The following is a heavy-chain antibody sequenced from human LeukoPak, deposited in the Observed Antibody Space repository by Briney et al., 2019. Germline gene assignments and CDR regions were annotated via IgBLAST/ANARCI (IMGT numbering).Heavy chain of an antibody. CDR1: GFTYSSYG. CDR3: ASNTYYYDSSGYSGGCYFDY. CDR2: IRYDGSNK. Sequence: GGSLRLSCAASGFTYSSYGMHWVRQAPGKGLEWVAFIRYDGSNKYYADSVKGRFTISRDNSKNTLYLQMNSLRAEDTAVYYCASNTYYYDSSGYSGGCYFDYWGQGTLVTVSS. J-gene: IGHJ4*02. V-gene: IGHV3-30*02. D-gene: IGHD3-22*01.